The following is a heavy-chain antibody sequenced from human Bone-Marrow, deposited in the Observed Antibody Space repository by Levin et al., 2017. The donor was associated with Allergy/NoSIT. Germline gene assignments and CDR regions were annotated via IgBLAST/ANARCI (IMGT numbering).Heavy chain of an antibody. J-gene: IGHJ4*02. CDR2: INHSGST. CDR1: GGSFSGYY. V-gene: IGHV4-34*01. Sequence: SSETLSLTCAVYGGSFSGYYWSWIRQPPGKGLEWIGEINHSGSTNYNPSLKSRVTISVDTSKNQFSLKLSSVTAADTAVYYCARGLYAGGHDYWGQGTLVTVSS. D-gene: IGHD3-16*01. CDR3: ARGLYAGGHDY.